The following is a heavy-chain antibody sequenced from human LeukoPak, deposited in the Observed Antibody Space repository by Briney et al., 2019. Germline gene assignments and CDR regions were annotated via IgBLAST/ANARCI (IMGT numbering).Heavy chain of an antibody. CDR1: GFTFSIYA. CDR2: ISYDGSNE. Sequence: GGSLRLSCAASGFTFSIYAMHWVRQAPGKGLEWVAVISYDGSNEYYADSVKGRFTISRDNSKNTLYLQMNSLRAEDTAVYYCARSPLDGGSYAFDYWGQGTLVTVSS. CDR3: ARSPLDGGSYAFDY. V-gene: IGHV3-30-3*01. J-gene: IGHJ4*02. D-gene: IGHD1-26*01.